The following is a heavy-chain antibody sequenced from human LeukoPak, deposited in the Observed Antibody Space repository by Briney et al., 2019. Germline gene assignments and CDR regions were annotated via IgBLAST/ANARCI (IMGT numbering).Heavy chain of an antibody. CDR2: ISYDGSNK. CDR1: GFTFSSYA. V-gene: IGHV3-30*04. CDR3: AKVGVDSSGYYVIDY. D-gene: IGHD3-22*01. Sequence: GGSLRLSCAASGFTFSSYAMHWVRQAPGKGLEWVAVISYDGSNKYYADSVKGRFTISRDNSKNTLYLQMNSLRAEDTAVYYCAKVGVDSSGYYVIDYWGQGTLVTVSS. J-gene: IGHJ4*02.